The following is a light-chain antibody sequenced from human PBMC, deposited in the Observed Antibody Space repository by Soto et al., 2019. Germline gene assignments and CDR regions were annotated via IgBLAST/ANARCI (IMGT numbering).Light chain of an antibody. V-gene: IGKV1-5*01. J-gene: IGKJ1*01. CDR1: QSISRG. CDR2: DAS. CDR3: QQYNSYPWT. Sequence: DIQMTQSPSTLSSSVGDRVTITCRASQSISRGLAWYQQKPGKAPNLLIYDASTLESGVPSRFSGSGSGTEFTLTISSLQPDDFATYYCQQYNSYPWTFGQGTKVDI.